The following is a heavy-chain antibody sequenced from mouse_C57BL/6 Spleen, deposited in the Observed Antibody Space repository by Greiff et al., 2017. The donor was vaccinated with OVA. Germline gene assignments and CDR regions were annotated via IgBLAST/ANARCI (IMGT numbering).Heavy chain of an antibody. V-gene: IGHV1-55*01. CDR3: ARRRLQLGEFAY. J-gene: IGHJ3*01. Sequence: VQLKESGAELVKPGASVKMSCKASGYTFTSYWITWVKQRPGQGLEWIGDIYPGSGSTNYNEKFKSKATLTVDTSSSTAYMQLSSLTSEDSAVYYCARRRLQLGEFAYWGQGTLVTVSA. CDR1: GYTFTSYW. CDR2: IYPGSGST. D-gene: IGHD4-1*02.